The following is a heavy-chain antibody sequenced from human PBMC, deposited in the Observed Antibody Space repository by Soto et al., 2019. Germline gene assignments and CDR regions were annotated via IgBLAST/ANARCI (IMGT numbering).Heavy chain of an antibody. CDR2: IIPIFGTA. CDR1: GGTFSSYA. CDR3: ARCVTSTDPPQEWELLGHYYYGMDV. V-gene: IGHV1-69*01. D-gene: IGHD1-26*01. J-gene: IGHJ6*02. Sequence: QVQLVQSGAEVKKPGSSVKVSCKASGGTFSSYAISWVRQAPGQGLEWMGGIIPIFGTANYAQKFQGRVTITADESTSTAYMELSSLRSEDTAVYYCARCVTSTDPPQEWELLGHYYYGMDVCGQGTTVTVSS.